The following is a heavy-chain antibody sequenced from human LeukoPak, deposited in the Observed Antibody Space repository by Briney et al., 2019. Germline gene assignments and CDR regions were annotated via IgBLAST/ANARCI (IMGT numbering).Heavy chain of an antibody. V-gene: IGHV5-10-1*01. J-gene: IGHJ5*02. CDR2: IDPSDSYT. Sequence: GASLKISCKGSGYSFTSYWISWVRQLPGKGLEWMGRIDPSDSYTNYSPSFQGHVTISADKSISTAYLQWSSLKASDTAMYYCSILGTWFDPWGQGTLVTVSS. CDR3: SILGTWFDP. CDR1: GYSFTSYW. D-gene: IGHD7-27*01.